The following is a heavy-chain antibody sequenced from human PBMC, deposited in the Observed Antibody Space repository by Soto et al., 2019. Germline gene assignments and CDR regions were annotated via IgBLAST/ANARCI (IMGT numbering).Heavy chain of an antibody. CDR1: GYTFTSYY. Sequence: QVQLVQSGAEEKKPGASVKVSCKASGYTFTSYYMHWVRQAPGQGLEWMGIINPSGGSTTYAQKLVGRVTMTRYTSTITVVVELSSLRSEDTAVYYCARVGGYSYVGVGYWGQGTLVTVS. CDR3: ARVGGYSYVGVGY. V-gene: IGHV1-46*01. CDR2: INPSGGST. J-gene: IGHJ4*02. D-gene: IGHD5-18*01.